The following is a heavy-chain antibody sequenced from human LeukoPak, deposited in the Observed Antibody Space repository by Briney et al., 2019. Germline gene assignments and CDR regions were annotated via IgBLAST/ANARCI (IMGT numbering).Heavy chain of an antibody. D-gene: IGHD2-15*01. CDR1: GFTFNFTFSDYY. Sequence: GGSLRLSCAASGFTFNFTFSDYYMNWIRQAPGTGLEWVSYISSSGSAIYYADSVKGRFTISRDNAKNSLYLQMNSLRAEDTAVYYCAKGSGYCSGGSCYRTDYFDYWGQGTLVTVSS. CDR3: AKGSGYCSGGSCYRTDYFDY. J-gene: IGHJ4*02. CDR2: ISSSGSAI. V-gene: IGHV3-11*04.